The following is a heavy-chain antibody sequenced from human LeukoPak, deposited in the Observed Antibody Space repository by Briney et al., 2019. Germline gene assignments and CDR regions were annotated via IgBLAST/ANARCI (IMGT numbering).Heavy chain of an antibody. CDR2: IDPSGGGT. J-gene: IGHJ4*02. CDR1: GYTFTNYY. Sequence: GASVKVSCKASGYTFTNYYIHWVRQAPGQGLEWMGIIDPSGGGTNYAQKFQGRVTMTTDTSTSTAYMELRSLRSDDTAVYYCARREGYSGYDHNDYWGQGTLVTVSS. D-gene: IGHD5-12*01. CDR3: ARREGYSGYDHNDY. V-gene: IGHV1-46*01.